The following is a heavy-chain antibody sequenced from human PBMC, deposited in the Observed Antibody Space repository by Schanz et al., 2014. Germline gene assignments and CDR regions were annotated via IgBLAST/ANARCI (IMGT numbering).Heavy chain of an antibody. D-gene: IGHD5-12*01. Sequence: VQLVESGGGLVKPGGSLRLSCAASGFVFGDYYMTWIRQAPGKGLEWLSYISDSGTYTNYADSVKGRFTISRDNAENTLFLQMNSLRAEDTAVYYCARKVVATIGGYYDNWGQGTLVIVSS. CDR1: GFVFGDYY. CDR3: ARKVVATIGGYYDN. J-gene: IGHJ4*02. CDR2: ISDSGTYT. V-gene: IGHV3-11*05.